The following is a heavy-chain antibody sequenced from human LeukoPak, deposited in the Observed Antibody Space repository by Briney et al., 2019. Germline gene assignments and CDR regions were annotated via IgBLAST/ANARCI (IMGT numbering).Heavy chain of an antibody. CDR3: AKDQCSSTSCSPFDY. J-gene: IGHJ4*02. CDR1: GFTFSSYS. CDR2: ISSSSSYI. D-gene: IGHD2-2*01. Sequence: PGGSLRLSCAASGFTFSSYSMNWVRQAPGKGLEWVSSISSSSSYIYYADSVKGRFTISRDNSKNTLYLQMNSLRAEDTAVYYCAKDQCSSTSCSPFDYWGQGTLVTVSS. V-gene: IGHV3-21*01.